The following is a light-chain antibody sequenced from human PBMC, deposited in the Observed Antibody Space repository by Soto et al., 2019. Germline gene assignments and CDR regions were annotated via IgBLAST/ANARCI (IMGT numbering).Light chain of an antibody. Sequence: QSVLTQPRSVSGSPGQSVTISCTGTSSDVGAYHYVSWYQHHPGKAPKLMIYDVNERPSGVPDRFSGSKSGNTASLTISGLQAEDEADYYCCSYAGSYTWLFGGGTKLTV. CDR1: SSDVGAYHY. J-gene: IGLJ2*01. CDR3: CSYAGSYTWL. CDR2: DVN. V-gene: IGLV2-11*01.